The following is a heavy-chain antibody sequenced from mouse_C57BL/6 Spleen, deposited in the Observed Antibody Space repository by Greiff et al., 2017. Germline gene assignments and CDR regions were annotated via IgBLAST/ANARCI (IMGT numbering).Heavy chain of an antibody. CDR1: GFTFSDYY. V-gene: IGHV5-16*01. CDR3: ARGGYYSYWYFDV. Sequence: EVQVVESEGGLVQPGRSMKLSCTASGFTFSDYYMAWVRQVPEKGLEWVANINYDGSSTYYLASLKSRFIISRDNAKNILYLQMSSLKSEDTATYYCARGGYYSYWYFDVWGTGTTVTVSS. J-gene: IGHJ1*03. D-gene: IGHD2-3*01. CDR2: INYDGSST.